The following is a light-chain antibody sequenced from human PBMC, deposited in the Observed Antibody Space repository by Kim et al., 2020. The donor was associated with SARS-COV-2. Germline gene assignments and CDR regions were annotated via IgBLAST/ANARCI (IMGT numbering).Light chain of an antibody. Sequence: EIVLTQSPGTLSSSPGERATLSCRASQSVSSSYLASYQQQPGQSTRLLSHGSSSTATGIPDRFRGSSSGTDFTFTISRLEPEVSAVYYYQQYSDYRWTFGKGTKVDIK. V-gene: IGKV3-20*01. CDR1: QSVSSSY. CDR3: QQYSDYRWT. J-gene: IGKJ1*01. CDR2: GSS.